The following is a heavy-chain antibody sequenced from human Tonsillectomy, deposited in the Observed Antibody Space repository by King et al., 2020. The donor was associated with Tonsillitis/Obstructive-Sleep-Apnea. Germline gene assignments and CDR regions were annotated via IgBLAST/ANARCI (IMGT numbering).Heavy chain of an antibody. D-gene: IGHD2-2*02. J-gene: IGHJ5*02. CDR3: ATLGYCSSTSCDNNWFDP. Sequence: VQLQQWGAGLLKPSETLSLPCAVYGGSFSGYYWSWIRQPPGKGLEWIGEINHSGNTNYNPSLKSRVTISVDTSKNQFSLKLSSVTAADTAVYYCATLGYCSSTSCDNNWFDPWGQGTLVTVSS. CDR2: INHSGNT. V-gene: IGHV4-34*01. CDR1: GGSFSGYY.